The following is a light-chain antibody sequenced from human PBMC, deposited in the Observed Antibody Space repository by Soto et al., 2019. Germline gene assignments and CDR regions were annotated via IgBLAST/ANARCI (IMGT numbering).Light chain of an antibody. CDR1: QSISGNY. J-gene: IGKJ5*01. CDR3: HQYVLSVT. Sequence: EIVLTQSPGTLSLSPGEGATLSCRASQSISGNYLAWYQQKPGQAPRLLIYGASNRATGIPERFSGSGSGTDFTLTISRLEPQDSAIYYCHQYVLSVTFGQGTRLEIK. CDR2: GAS. V-gene: IGKV3-20*01.